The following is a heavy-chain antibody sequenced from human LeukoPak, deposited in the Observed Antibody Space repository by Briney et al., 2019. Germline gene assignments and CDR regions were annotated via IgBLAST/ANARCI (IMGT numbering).Heavy chain of an antibody. CDR2: IIPIFGTA. J-gene: IGHJ6*03. D-gene: IGHD2-15*01. CDR1: GGTFSSYA. CDR3: ARGVAGTPHTPYYYYYMDV. V-gene: IGHV1-69*05. Sequence: ASVKVSCKASGGTFSSYAISWVRQAPGQGLEWMGGIIPIFGTANYAQKFQGRVTITTDESTSTAYMELSSLRSEDMAVYYCARGVAGTPHTPYYYYYMDVWGKGTTVTVSS.